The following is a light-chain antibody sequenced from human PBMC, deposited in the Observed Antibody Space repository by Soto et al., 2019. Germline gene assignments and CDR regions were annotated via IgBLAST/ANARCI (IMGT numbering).Light chain of an antibody. Sequence: QSVLTQPASVSGSPGQSITISCTGTSSDVGASYYVSWYQHHPGRAPKLIIFQVTNRPSGVSNRFSGSKSGNTATLTISGLQAEDEADYYCTSYSSTDIFYIFGTGTKLTVL. V-gene: IGLV2-14*01. CDR3: TSYSSTDIFYI. CDR2: QVT. J-gene: IGLJ1*01. CDR1: SSDVGASYY.